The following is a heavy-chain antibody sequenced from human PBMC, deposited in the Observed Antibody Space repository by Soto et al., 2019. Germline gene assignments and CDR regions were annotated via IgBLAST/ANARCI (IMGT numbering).Heavy chain of an antibody. CDR3: ARERGVLLWFGEPWFDP. D-gene: IGHD3-10*01. V-gene: IGHV4-34*01. CDR1: GGSFSGYY. Sequence: QVQLQQWGAGLLKPSETLSLTCAVYGGSFSGYYWSWIRQPPGKGLEWIGEINHSGSTNYNPSLKSRVTISGDTSKNQFSLKLSSVTAADTAVYYCARERGVLLWFGEPWFDPWGQGTLVTVSS. CDR2: INHSGST. J-gene: IGHJ5*02.